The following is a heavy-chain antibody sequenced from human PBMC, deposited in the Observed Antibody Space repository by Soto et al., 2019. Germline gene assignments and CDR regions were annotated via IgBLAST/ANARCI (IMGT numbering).Heavy chain of an antibody. Sequence: GGSLRLSCAASGFTFSIYAMHWVRQAPGKGLEWVALISYDGSSTSYADSVKGRFTISRDNAKNTLYLQMNSLRAEDTAVYYCASGGSSLNFDSWGQGTLVTVSS. CDR2: ISYDGSST. CDR1: GFTFSIYA. D-gene: IGHD6-6*01. J-gene: IGHJ4*02. V-gene: IGHV3-30*04. CDR3: ASGGSSLNFDS.